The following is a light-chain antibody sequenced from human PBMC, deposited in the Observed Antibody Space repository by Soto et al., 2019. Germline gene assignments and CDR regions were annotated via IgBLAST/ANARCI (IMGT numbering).Light chain of an antibody. CDR2: KDD. CDR3: QSYDSSNHMV. J-gene: IGLJ2*01. V-gene: IGLV6-57*02. CDR1: SGSIASNY. Sequence: NFMLTQPHSVSESPGKTVTISCTGSSGSIASNYVQWYQQRPGSAPTTVIYKDDQRPSGVPDRFSGSIDSSSNSASLTISGLKTEDGADYYCQSYDSSNHMVFGGGTKVTVL.